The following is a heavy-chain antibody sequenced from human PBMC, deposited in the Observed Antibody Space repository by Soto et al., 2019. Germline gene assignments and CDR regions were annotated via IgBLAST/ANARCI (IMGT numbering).Heavy chain of an antibody. Sequence: GGSLRLSCAASGFTFSSYGMHWVRQAPGKGLEWVAVIWYDGSNKYYADSVKGRFTISRDNSKNTLYLQMNSLRAEDTAVYYCARDRGRAPGYYYYGMDVWGQGTTVTVSS. CDR3: ARDRGRAPGYYYYGMDV. J-gene: IGHJ6*02. CDR1: GFTFSSYG. CDR2: IWYDGSNK. V-gene: IGHV3-33*01. D-gene: IGHD3-10*01.